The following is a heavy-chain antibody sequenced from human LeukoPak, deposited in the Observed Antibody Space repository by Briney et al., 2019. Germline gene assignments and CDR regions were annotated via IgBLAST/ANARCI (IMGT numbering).Heavy chain of an antibody. Sequence: PGGSLRLSCAASGFTFSSYSMNWVRQAPGKGLEWVSSISSSSSYIYYADSVKGRFTISRDNAKNSLYLQMNSLRAEDMAVYYCAREVFRDIVVVPAASYYYYGMDVRGQGTTVTVSS. CDR2: ISSSSSYI. CDR3: AREVFRDIVVVPAASYYYYGMDV. J-gene: IGHJ6*02. D-gene: IGHD2-2*01. V-gene: IGHV3-21*01. CDR1: GFTFSSYS.